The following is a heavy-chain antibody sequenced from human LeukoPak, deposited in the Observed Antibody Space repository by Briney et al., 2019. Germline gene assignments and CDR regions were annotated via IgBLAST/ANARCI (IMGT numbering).Heavy chain of an antibody. D-gene: IGHD4-17*01. CDR3: ARDSWVGDFTHNWFDP. J-gene: IGHJ5*02. V-gene: IGHV3-23*01. Sequence: PGGSLRLSCAASGFTFTNYAMIWVRQAPGKGLEWVSAISGSGGSTYYADSVKGRFTISRDNSKNTLFLQVNSLRAEDTAVYYCARDSWVGDFTHNWFDPWGQGTLVTVSS. CDR2: ISGSGGST. CDR1: GFTFTNYA.